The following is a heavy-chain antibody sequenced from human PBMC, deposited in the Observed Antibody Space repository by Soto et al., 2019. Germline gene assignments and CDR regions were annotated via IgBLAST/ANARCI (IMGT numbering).Heavy chain of an antibody. Sequence: EVQLLESGGGLVQPGGSLRLSCAASGFTFSSYAMSWVRQAPGKGLEWVSGISGSGGSTYYADSVKGRFTISRDNSKNTLYLQMNSLTAEDTAVYYCAKGEGAARYFDSWGQGTLVTVSS. CDR3: AKGEGAARYFDS. V-gene: IGHV3-23*01. J-gene: IGHJ4*02. CDR2: ISGSGGST. D-gene: IGHD6-6*01. CDR1: GFTFSSYA.